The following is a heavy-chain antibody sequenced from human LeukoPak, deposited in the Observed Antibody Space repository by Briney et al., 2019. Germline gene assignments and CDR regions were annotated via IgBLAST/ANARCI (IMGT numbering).Heavy chain of an antibody. D-gene: IGHD3-22*01. CDR3: ARAGRVYYYDSSGYFDY. V-gene: IGHV3-64*01. Sequence: QPGRSLRLSCAASGFTFSSYAMHWVRQAPGKGLEYVSAISSNGGSTYYANSVKGRFTISRDNSKNTLYLQMGSLRAEDMAVYYCARAGRVYYYDSSGYFDYWGQGTLVTVSS. CDR1: GFTFSSYA. CDR2: ISSNGGST. J-gene: IGHJ4*02.